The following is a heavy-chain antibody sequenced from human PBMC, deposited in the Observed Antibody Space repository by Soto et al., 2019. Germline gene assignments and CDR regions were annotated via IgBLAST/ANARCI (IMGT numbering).Heavy chain of an antibody. V-gene: IGHV3-9*01. D-gene: IGHD4-17*01. CDR3: ARGILGDFGHLGS. J-gene: IGHJ4*02. CDR1: GFTFDGYA. Sequence: EVQLVESGGGLVQPGRSLRLSCAASGFTFDGYAMHWVRQAPGKGLEWVAGITWSSGNIIYADSVKGRFTISRDNAKSSLYPQMNSLRDEDTALYYCARGILGDFGHLGSWGQGTRVTVS. CDR2: ITWSSGNI.